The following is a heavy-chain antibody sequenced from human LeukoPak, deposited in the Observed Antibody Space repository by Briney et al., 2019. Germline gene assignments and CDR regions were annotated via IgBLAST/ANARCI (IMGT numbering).Heavy chain of an antibody. Sequence: GGSLRLSCAASGFTFSSYSMNWVRQAPGKGLEWVSSISSSSSYMYYADSVKGRFTISRDNAKNSLYLRMNSLRAEDTAVYYCARVGGYSGYDLAFEHYYYYMDVWGKGTTVTVSS. CDR3: ARVGGYSGYDLAFEHYYYYMDV. J-gene: IGHJ6*03. CDR2: ISSSSSYM. V-gene: IGHV3-21*01. CDR1: GFTFSSYS. D-gene: IGHD5-12*01.